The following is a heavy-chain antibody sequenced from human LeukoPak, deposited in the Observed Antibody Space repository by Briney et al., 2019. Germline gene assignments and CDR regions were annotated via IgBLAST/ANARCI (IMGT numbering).Heavy chain of an antibody. CDR3: ARASAAAGGREDYYYGMDV. J-gene: IGHJ6*02. CDR2: IYYSGST. Sequence: KPSETLSLTCTVSGGSISSGDYYWSWIRQPPGKGLEWIGYIYYSGSTYYNPSLKSRVTISVDTSKNQFSLKLSSVTAADTAVYYCARASAAAGGREDYYYGMDVWGQGTTVTVSS. V-gene: IGHV4-30-4*01. CDR1: GGSISSGDYY. D-gene: IGHD2-15*01.